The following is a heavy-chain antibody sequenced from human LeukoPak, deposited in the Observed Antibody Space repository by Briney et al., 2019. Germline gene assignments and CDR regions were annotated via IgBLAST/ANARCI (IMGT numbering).Heavy chain of an antibody. J-gene: IGHJ4*02. V-gene: IGHV3-53*01. CDR1: GFTVSSSY. CDR2: FYRGDST. D-gene: IGHD2-15*01. CDR3: AREVVSSPSYFDS. Sequence: GGSLRPSCAASGFTVSSSYMYWVRQAPGKGLEWVSFFYRGDSTYYAESVRGRFTISRDNSKNTLYLLMNSLIPEDTAVYYCAREVVSSPSYFDSWGQGTLVTVSS.